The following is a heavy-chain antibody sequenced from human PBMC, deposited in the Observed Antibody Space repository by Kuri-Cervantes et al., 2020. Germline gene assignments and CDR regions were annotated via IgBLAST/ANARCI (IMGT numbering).Heavy chain of an antibody. J-gene: IGHJ4*02. D-gene: IGHD4-17*01. CDR2: ISSNGGST. CDR3: AAGDDYGDYATPFDY. Sequence: GGSLRLSCAASGFTFSSYAMHWVRQAPGKGLEYVSAISSNGGSTYYANSVKGRFTISRDNSKNTLYLQMNSLRAEDTAVYYCAAGDDYGDYATPFDYWGQGTLVTVSS. V-gene: IGHV3-64*01. CDR1: GFTFSSYA.